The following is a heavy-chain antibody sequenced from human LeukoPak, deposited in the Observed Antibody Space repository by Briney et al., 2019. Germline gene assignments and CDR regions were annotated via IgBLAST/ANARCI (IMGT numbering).Heavy chain of an antibody. V-gene: IGHV3-30*02. CDR3: ARGGNYYDSSGYVDY. CDR2: IRYDGSKK. CDR1: GFTFSSFG. D-gene: IGHD3-22*01. Sequence: GGSLRLSCAASGFTFSSFGMHWVRQAPGKGLEWVAFIRYDGSKKYYADSVKGRFTFSRDNSKNTLCLQMNSLRAEDTAVYYCARGGNYYDSSGYVDYWGQGTLVTVSS. J-gene: IGHJ4*02.